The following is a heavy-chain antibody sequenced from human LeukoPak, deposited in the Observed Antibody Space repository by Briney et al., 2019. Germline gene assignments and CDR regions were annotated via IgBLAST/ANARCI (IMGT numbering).Heavy chain of an antibody. Sequence: AASVKVSCKASGGTFSSYAISWVRQAPGQGLEWMGRIIPILGIANYAQKFQGRVTITADKSTSTAYMELSSLRSEDTAVYYCARDKIAVAGTTAPFDYWGQGTLVTVSS. CDR3: ARDKIAVAGTTAPFDY. J-gene: IGHJ4*02. V-gene: IGHV1-69*04. CDR2: IIPILGIA. D-gene: IGHD6-19*01. CDR1: GGTFSSYA.